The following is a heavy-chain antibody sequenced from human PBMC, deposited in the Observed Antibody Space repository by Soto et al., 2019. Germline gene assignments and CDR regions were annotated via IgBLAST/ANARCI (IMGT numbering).Heavy chain of an antibody. V-gene: IGHV5-10-1*01. Sequence: GESLKISCKGSGYGFAGYWITWVRQKPGKGLEWMGRIDPSDSQTYYSPSFRGHVTISVTKSITTVFLQWSSLRASDTAMYYCARQIYDSDTGPNFQYYFDSWGQGTPVTVSS. J-gene: IGHJ4*02. CDR1: GYGFAGYW. CDR3: ARQIYDSDTGPNFQYYFDS. D-gene: IGHD3-22*01. CDR2: IDPSDSQT.